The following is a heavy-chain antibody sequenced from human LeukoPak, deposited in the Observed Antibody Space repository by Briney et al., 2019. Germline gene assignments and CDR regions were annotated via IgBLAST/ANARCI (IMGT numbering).Heavy chain of an antibody. J-gene: IGHJ4*02. Sequence: PSETLSLTCTVSGGSLSSYYWSWLRQPPGKGLEGIGYIYYSGTTNYNPSLNSRVTIPVDTSKNQFSLKLSSVTAADTAVYYCARGVYIAAAQYGYWGQGTLVTVSS. CDR1: GGSLSSYY. CDR2: IYYSGTT. D-gene: IGHD6-13*01. CDR3: ARGVYIAAAQYGY. V-gene: IGHV4-59*01.